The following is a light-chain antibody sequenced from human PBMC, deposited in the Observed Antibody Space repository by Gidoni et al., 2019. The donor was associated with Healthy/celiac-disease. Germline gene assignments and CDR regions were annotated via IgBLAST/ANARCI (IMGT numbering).Light chain of an antibody. CDR1: QRISSY. Sequence: DRQMTQSPSSLSASVGDRVTITCRASQRISSYLNWYQQKPGKAPKLLIYAASSLQSAVPSRFSGSGSGTDFTLTISSLPPEDFAAYYCHQSYRTPQTFGQGTKVEIK. V-gene: IGKV1-39*01. CDR2: AAS. J-gene: IGKJ1*01. CDR3: HQSYRTPQT.